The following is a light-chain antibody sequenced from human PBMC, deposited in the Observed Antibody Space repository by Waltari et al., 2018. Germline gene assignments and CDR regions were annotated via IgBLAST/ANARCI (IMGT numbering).Light chain of an antibody. Sequence: QSALTQPASVSGSPGQSITISCTGTSSDVGGYNYASWYQQHPGQAPKLMIYAVSNRPSGVSNRFSGSKSGNTASLTISGLQAEDEADYYCSSYTSSSTLGFGGGTKLTVL. CDR1: SSDVGGYNY. V-gene: IGLV2-14*01. J-gene: IGLJ2*01. CDR3: SSYTSSSTLG. CDR2: AVS.